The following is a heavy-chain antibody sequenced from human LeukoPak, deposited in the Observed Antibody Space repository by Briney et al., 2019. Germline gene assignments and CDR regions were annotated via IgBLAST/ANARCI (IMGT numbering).Heavy chain of an antibody. CDR3: ASPYGAQGEYFFDY. CDR2: IKQDGSEK. J-gene: IGHJ4*02. CDR1: GFTFSGYW. D-gene: IGHD4-17*01. V-gene: IGHV3-7*01. Sequence: GGSLRLSCAASGFTFSGYWMSWVRQAPGKGLEWVANIKQDGSEKYYVDSVKGRFTISRDNAKNSLYLQMNSLRAEDTAVYYCASPYGAQGEYFFDYWGQGTLVTVSS.